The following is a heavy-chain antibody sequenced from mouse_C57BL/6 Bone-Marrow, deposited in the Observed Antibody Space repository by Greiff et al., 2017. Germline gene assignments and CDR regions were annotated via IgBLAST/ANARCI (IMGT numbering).Heavy chain of an antibody. V-gene: IGHV1-39*01. CDR3: ASSYYGSSRDY. CDR2: INLNYGTT. D-gene: IGHD1-1*01. CDR1: GYSFTDYN. J-gene: IGHJ2*01. Sequence: EVQLQQSGPELVKPGASVKISCKASGYSFTDYNMNWVKQRNGKSLEWIGVINLNYGTTRYNQKLKGKATLTVDQSSTPAYMQLNSLTSEDSAVDDMASSYYGSSRDYWGQGTTLTVSS.